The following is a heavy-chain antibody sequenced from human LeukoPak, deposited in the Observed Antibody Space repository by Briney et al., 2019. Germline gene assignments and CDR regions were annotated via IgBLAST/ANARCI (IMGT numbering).Heavy chain of an antibody. CDR3: ARHGCSGYDYFDY. V-gene: IGHV4-59*08. Sequence: TSETLPLTCTVSGGSISSFDWSWIRQPPGKGLEWIGYIYYSGSTNYNPSLKTRVTISVDTSKNQFSLNLSSVTAADTAVYYCARHGCSGYDYFDYWGQGTLVTVSS. CDR1: GGSISSFD. D-gene: IGHD5-12*01. J-gene: IGHJ4*02. CDR2: IYYSGST.